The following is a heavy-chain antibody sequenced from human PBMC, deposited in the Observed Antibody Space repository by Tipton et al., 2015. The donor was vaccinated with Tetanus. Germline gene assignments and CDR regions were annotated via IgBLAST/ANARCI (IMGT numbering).Heavy chain of an antibody. CDR1: GGSISSIS. J-gene: IGHJ4*02. Sequence: TLSLTCTVSGGSISSISWIRQPPGKGLEWIGNIFYSGSTSYNPPLKSRVTLSVDTSRNQFSQKLTFVTAADTAIYYCAKHGDTSRNYYFDYWGQGALVTVSS. CDR3: AKHGDTSRNYYFDY. CDR2: IFYSGST. V-gene: IGHV4-39*01. D-gene: IGHD6-13*01.